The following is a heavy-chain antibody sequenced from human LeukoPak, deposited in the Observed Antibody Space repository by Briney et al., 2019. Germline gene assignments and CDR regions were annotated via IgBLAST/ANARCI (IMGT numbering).Heavy chain of an antibody. D-gene: IGHD1-26*01. CDR3: ARDQRNSGSYRFEY. CDR1: GYIFSGYG. V-gene: IGHV1-18*01. J-gene: IGHJ4*02. CDR2: ITGNNGNT. Sequence: ASVKVSCKTYGYIFSGYGISWVRQAPGQGLVWMGWITGNNGNTNYAPSLQGRVTMTTDTSTNTAYMELTSLRTDDTAVYYCARDQRNSGSYRFEYWGQETLVTVAS.